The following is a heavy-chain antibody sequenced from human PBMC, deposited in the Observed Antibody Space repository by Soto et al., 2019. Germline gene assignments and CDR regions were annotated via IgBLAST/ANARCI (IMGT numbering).Heavy chain of an antibody. CDR3: STRASDFWMRYPQYYMDV. D-gene: IGHD3-3*01. Sequence: EVQLVESGGGLVQPGGSLPLSCAAYGFTFSVSALHWVRHPYGRGLEWVGRIRSRGNNYSTAYAASMDGRFTISRDDSKNTAYLQGNSLTTEDTAVYYCSTRASDFWMRYPQYYMDVWGKGTTVTVT. CDR2: IRSRGNNYST. CDR1: GFTFSVSA. J-gene: IGHJ6*03. V-gene: IGHV3-73*01.